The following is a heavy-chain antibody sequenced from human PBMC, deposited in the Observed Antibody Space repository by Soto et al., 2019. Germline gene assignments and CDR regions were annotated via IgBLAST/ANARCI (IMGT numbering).Heavy chain of an antibody. CDR2: ISGSGGTT. D-gene: IGHD3-10*01. CDR1: GFTFSTYA. J-gene: IGHJ4*02. V-gene: IGHV3-23*01. Sequence: EVQLLESGGALVQPGGSLRLSCAASGFTFSTYAMSWVRQTAGKGLEWVSAISGSGGTTYYADSVKGRVTVSRDNSKNTVYLQMNSLRVEDTAVYYCANSYSDSGTHGVGHDNWGQGTLVTVTS. CDR3: ANSYSDSGTHGVGHDN.